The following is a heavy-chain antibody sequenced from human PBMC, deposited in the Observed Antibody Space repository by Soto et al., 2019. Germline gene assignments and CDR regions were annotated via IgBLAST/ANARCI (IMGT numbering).Heavy chain of an antibody. Sequence: PSETLSLTCAVSGGSISSSNWWSWVRQPPGKGLEWIGEIYHSGSTNYNPSLKSRVTISVDKSKNQSSLKLSSVTAADTAVYYCARVWTTVTNWFDPWGQGTLVTVSS. CDR2: IYHSGST. J-gene: IGHJ5*02. D-gene: IGHD4-17*01. CDR1: GGSISSSNW. CDR3: ARVWTTVTNWFDP. V-gene: IGHV4-4*02.